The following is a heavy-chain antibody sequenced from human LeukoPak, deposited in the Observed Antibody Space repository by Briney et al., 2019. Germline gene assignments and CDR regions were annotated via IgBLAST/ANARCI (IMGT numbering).Heavy chain of an antibody. Sequence: PSETLSLTCIVSGGSISSSRFYWGWIRQPPGKGLEWIGIIYYSGSTYYNPSLKSRVTISVDTSKNQFSLKLSSVTAADTAVYYCARGPPPYSSSWYSVYYYYYGMDVWGQGTTVTVSS. CDR1: GGSISSSRFY. J-gene: IGHJ6*02. CDR3: ARGPPPYSSSWYSVYYYYYGMDV. V-gene: IGHV4-39*07. CDR2: IYYSGST. D-gene: IGHD6-13*01.